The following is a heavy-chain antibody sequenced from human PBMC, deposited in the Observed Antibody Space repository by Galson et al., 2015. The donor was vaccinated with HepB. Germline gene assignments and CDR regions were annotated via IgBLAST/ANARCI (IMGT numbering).Heavy chain of an antibody. J-gene: IGHJ4*02. CDR1: GFTFSSYS. CDR2: ISSSSSYI. V-gene: IGHV3-21*01. D-gene: IGHD5-24*01. Sequence: SLRLSCAASGFTFSSYSMNWVRQAPGKGLEWVSSISSSSSYIYYADSVKGRFTISRDNAKNSLYLQMNSLRAEDTAVYYCARTGDGYNYVWYFDYWGQGTLVTVSS. CDR3: ARTGDGYNYVWYFDY.